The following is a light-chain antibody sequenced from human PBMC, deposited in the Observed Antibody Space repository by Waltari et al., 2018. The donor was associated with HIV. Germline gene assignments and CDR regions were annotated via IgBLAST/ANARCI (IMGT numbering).Light chain of an antibody. CDR3: HQRSKWPT. V-gene: IGKV3-11*01. Sequence: EILLTQSPATLSLSPGERATLSCRASQTLDRYLAWYQHKTGQAPRLLIYDTSNRAPDIPARFSGSGSGTDFTLTISGLEPEDSAIYYCHQRSKWPTFGGGTKVEI. J-gene: IGKJ4*01. CDR1: QTLDRY. CDR2: DTS.